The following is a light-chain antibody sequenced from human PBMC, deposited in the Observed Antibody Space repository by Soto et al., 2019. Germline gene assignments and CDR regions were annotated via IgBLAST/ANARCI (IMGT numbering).Light chain of an antibody. CDR1: QSVSSRY. Sequence: EIVMTQSPATLSLSQGERATLSCRASQSVSSRYLAWYQQKPGQAPRLLNYVSSSRATGIPDRFRGSGSGTDFILIISRLDHEDSAVYYCQHYSASPWTFGQGTKVDIK. CDR2: VSS. J-gene: IGKJ1*01. V-gene: IGKV3-20*01. CDR3: QHYSASPWT.